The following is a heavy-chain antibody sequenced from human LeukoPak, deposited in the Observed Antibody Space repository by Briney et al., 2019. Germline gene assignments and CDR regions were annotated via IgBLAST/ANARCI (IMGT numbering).Heavy chain of an antibody. J-gene: IGHJ6*03. Sequence: GGSLRLSCAASGFTFDDYAMHWVRQAPGKGLEWVSGISWNSGSIGYADSVKGRFTISRDNANNSLYLQMNSLRAEDTALYYCAKHSLEPIAAAAPHSYFCTGVWGNWSTVNGSS. CDR2: ISWNSGSI. CDR1: GFTFDDYA. CDR3: AKHSLEPIAAAAPHSYFCTGV. D-gene: IGHD6-13*01. V-gene: IGHV3-9*01.